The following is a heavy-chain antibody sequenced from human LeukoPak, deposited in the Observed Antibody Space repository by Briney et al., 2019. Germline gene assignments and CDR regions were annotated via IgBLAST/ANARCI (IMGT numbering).Heavy chain of an antibody. Sequence: ASETLSLTCAVYGGSFSTYSWTWIRQPPGKGLEWIGEINHSGSTNYNPSLKSRVTISVDTSKKQFSLKLSSVTAADTAVYYCASPSCTSTWCSIYFVYWGQGTLVTVSS. V-gene: IGHV4-34*01. D-gene: IGHD2-8*01. CDR3: ASPSCTSTWCSIYFVY. CDR1: GGSFSTYS. CDR2: INHSGST. J-gene: IGHJ4*02.